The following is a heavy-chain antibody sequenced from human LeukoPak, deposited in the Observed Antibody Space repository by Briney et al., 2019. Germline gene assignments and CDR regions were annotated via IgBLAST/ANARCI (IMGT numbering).Heavy chain of an antibody. V-gene: IGHV3-23*01. CDR1: GFTLSMYA. D-gene: IGHD3/OR15-3a*01. J-gene: IGHJ4*02. CDR2: ISDSGGKT. Sequence: PGASLRLSCAASGFTLSMYAMSWVRQAPGKGLEWVSGISDSGGKTYYADSVKGRYTISRDNSKNTLYLQMNSLRAEDTATYYCAKDHTLWSGAYYFDYWGQGALVTVSS. CDR3: AKDHTLWSGAYYFDY.